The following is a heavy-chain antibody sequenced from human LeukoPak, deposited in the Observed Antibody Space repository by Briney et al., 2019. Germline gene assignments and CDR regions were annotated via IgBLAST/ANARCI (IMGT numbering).Heavy chain of an antibody. CDR1: GFTFSSCW. J-gene: IGHJ5*02. CDR3: ARCGYSLAHWFDP. V-gene: IGHV3-7*05. D-gene: IGHD5-18*01. CDR2: TKEDGSEK. Sequence: GGSLRLSCAASGFTFSSCWMSWVRQGRGKGLEWVANTKEDGSEKYYMDSVKGRFTISRDNARNSLYLEMNSLRAEDTAVYYCARCGYSLAHWFDPWGQGTLVTVSS.